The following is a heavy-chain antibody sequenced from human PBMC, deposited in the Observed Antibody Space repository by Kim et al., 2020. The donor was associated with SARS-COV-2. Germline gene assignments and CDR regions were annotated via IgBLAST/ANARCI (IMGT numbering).Heavy chain of an antibody. CDR2: TYYSGSS. D-gene: IGHD6-13*01. V-gene: IGHV4-59*08. J-gene: IGHJ3*01. Sequence: LETLSLTCTVSGGSIRSYYWSWIRQPPGKGLEWIGYTYYSGSSNYNPSLKSRVTISIDTSKNQFSLKLSSVTAADTAVYNCARHRSSSWDLDAFDLWGQGTMVTVSS. CDR3: ARHRSSSWDLDAFDL. CDR1: GGSIRSYY.